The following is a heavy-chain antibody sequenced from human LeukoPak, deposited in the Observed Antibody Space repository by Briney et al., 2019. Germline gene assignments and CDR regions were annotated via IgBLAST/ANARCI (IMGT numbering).Heavy chain of an antibody. CDR2: IIPIFGTA. V-gene: IGHV1-69*06. Sequence: ASVKVSCKASGGTFSSYAISWVRQAPGQGLEWMGGIIPIFGTANYAQKFQGRVTITADKSTSTAYMELSSLRSEDTAVYYCARGIVVVVAATRYYYYGMDVWGQGTTVTVSS. D-gene: IGHD2-15*01. CDR3: ARGIVVVVAATRYYYYGMDV. J-gene: IGHJ6*02. CDR1: GGTFSSYA.